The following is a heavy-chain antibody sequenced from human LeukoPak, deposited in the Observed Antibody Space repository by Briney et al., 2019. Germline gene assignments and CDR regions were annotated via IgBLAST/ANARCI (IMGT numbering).Heavy chain of an antibody. CDR3: AKDLVARSSSSSFDY. CDR2: INHDGLSL. V-gene: IGHV3-74*01. CDR1: GFTFTTFW. Sequence: PGGSLRLSCATSGFTFTTFWMHWVRQAPGKGLVWVSRINHDGLSLNYADSVKGRFTISRDNSKNTLYLQMNSLRAEDTAVYYCAKDLVARSSSSSFDYWGQGTLVTVSS. J-gene: IGHJ4*02. D-gene: IGHD6-6*01.